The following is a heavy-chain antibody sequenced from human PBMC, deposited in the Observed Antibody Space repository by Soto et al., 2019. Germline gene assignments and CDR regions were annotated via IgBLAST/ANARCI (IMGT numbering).Heavy chain of an antibody. Sequence: QVQLVESGGGVVQPGRSLRLSCEASGFTLSSHGMHWVRQAPGKGLEWVAVISYDGSHKYFADFVKGRFTISRDNSNNTVYLQMNSLTTEDTALYYCAKEDSSRWTDAFDIWGQGTMVTVSS. CDR1: GFTLSSHG. D-gene: IGHD6-13*01. J-gene: IGHJ3*02. CDR2: ISYDGSHK. V-gene: IGHV3-30*18. CDR3: AKEDSSRWTDAFDI.